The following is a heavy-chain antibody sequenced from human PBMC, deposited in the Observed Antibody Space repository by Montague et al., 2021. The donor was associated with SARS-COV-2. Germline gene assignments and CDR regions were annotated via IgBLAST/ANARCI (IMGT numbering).Heavy chain of an antibody. Sequence: SETLSLTCIVSGSSVSNYYWTWIRQPAGKGLEWIGCIYTSGSTTYNPSLKSRVTMSVDTSKNQFSLNVTSVTAADTAIYYCARETGYSSGWRYYYVMDVWGQGTPVTVS. CDR2: IYTSGST. CDR1: GSSVSNYY. D-gene: IGHD6-19*01. J-gene: IGHJ6*02. CDR3: ARETGYSSGWRYYYVMDV. V-gene: IGHV4-4*07.